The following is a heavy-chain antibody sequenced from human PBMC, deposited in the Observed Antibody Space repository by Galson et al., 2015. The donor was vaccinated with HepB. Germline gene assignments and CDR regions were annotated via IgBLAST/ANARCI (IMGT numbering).Heavy chain of an antibody. J-gene: IGHJ4*02. CDR2: INPNGGSA. V-gene: IGHV1-46*01. Sequence: SVKVSCKASGYTFTSYYIHWVRQAPGQGLEWMGIINPNGGSASYAQKFQGRVTMTRDTSTSTVYMELNNLRSEDTAIYYCARELGGYDYYFDFWGQGTLVTVSS. CDR1: GYTFTSYY. D-gene: IGHD3-16*01. CDR3: ARELGGYDYYFDF.